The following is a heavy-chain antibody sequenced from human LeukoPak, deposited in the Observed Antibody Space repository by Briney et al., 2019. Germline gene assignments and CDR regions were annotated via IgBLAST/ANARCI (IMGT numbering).Heavy chain of an antibody. V-gene: IGHV3-9*01. CDR3: VRDHVGGSCVDCPLGDAFDT. D-gene: IGHD2-15*01. J-gene: IGHJ3*02. CDR2: ISWSRYII. Sequence: PGRSLRLSCAASGFTFDEYAMHWVRQAPGKGLEWVSGISWSRYIIGYADSVRGRFTISRDNAKNSLFLQMNSLRAEDSAMYYCVRDHVGGSCVDCPLGDAFDTWGQGTMVTVSS. CDR1: GFTFDEYA.